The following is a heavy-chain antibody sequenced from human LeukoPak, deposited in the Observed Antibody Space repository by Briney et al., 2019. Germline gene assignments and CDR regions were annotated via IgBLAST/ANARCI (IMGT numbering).Heavy chain of an antibody. V-gene: IGHV1-69*06. D-gene: IGHD3-9*01. CDR1: GGTFSSYA. Sequence: SVKVSCKASGGTFSSYAISWVRQAPGQGLEWMGGIIPIFGTANYAQKFQGRVTITADKSTSTAYMELSSLRSEDTAVYYCARDLTRYFACHGYWGQGTLVTVSS. CDR2: IIPIFGTA. J-gene: IGHJ4*02. CDR3: ARDLTRYFACHGY.